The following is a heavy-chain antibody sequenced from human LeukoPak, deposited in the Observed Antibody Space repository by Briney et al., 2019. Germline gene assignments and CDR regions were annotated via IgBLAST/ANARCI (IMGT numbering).Heavy chain of an antibody. Sequence: SETLSLTCTVSGGSISSYYWSWIRQPPGKGLEWIGYIYYSGSTNYNPSLKSRVTISVDTSKNQFSLKLSSVTAADTAVYYCARSGGYSYGYYYGMDVWGKGTMVTVSS. CDR1: GGSISSYY. CDR3: ARSGGYSYGYYYGMDV. D-gene: IGHD5-18*01. CDR2: IYYSGST. J-gene: IGHJ6*04. V-gene: IGHV4-59*01.